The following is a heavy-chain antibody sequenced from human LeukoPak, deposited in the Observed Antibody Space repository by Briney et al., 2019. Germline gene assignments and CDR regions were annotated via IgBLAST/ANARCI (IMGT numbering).Heavy chain of an antibody. J-gene: IGHJ5*02. V-gene: IGHV1-2*02. CDR3: ARDWKYYYDSGSYYKPNWFDP. Sequence: ASVKVSCKASGYTFTGYYMHWVRRALGLGLEWMGWINPNSGGTNYAQKFQGRVTMTRDTSISTAYMELSRLRSDDTAVYYCARDWKYYYDSGSYYKPNWFDPWGQGTLVTVSS. CDR2: INPNSGGT. CDR1: GYTFTGYY. D-gene: IGHD3-10*01.